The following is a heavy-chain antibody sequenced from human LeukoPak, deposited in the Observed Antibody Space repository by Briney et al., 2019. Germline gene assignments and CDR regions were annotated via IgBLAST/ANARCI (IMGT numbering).Heavy chain of an antibody. J-gene: IGHJ4*02. CDR2: ISGGGSNT. V-gene: IGHV3-23*01. D-gene: IGHD3-22*01. CDR1: GFTFRNYD. Sequence: GGSLRLSCAASGFTFRNYDMFWVRQAPGKGLEWVSDISGGGSNTYYADSVKGHFTISRDNSKNTLYLQMNSQRAEDTAVYYCAKRADSGGYPFDYWGQGTLVTVSS. CDR3: AKRADSGGYPFDY.